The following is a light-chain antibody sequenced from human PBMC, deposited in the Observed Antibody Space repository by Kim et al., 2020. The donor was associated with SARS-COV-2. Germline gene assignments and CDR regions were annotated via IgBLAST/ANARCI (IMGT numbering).Light chain of an antibody. CDR1: QRVASNH. Sequence: SPEETATLSFRASQRVASNHKAWFQQKPGQTPRLLIYGTSSRVTGIPDRFSASGSGTDFTLTISRLGPEDFAVYYCQQYDNSPYTFGQGTKLEI. V-gene: IGKV3-20*01. CDR2: GTS. J-gene: IGKJ2*01. CDR3: QQYDNSPYT.